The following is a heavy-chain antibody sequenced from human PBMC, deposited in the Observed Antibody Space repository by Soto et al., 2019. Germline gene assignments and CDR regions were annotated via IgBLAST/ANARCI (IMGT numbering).Heavy chain of an antibody. CDR1: GGSITNNNYY. J-gene: IGHJ4*02. CDR3: ARGPTSDKVDY. Sequence: LTCTVSGGSITNNNYYWSWIRQPPGKGLEWIGHMYNSGTTYSNPSLKGRVTISGDTSKNQFSLNLSSVTAADTAVYYCARGPTSDKVDYWGQGTLVTVSS. CDR2: MYNSGTT. V-gene: IGHV4-30-4*01.